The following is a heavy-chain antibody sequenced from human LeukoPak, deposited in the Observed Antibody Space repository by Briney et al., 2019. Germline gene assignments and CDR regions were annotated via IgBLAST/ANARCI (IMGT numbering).Heavy chain of an antibody. J-gene: IGHJ4*02. CDR3: TRKRSYYYDSSGRTYFDY. Sequence: GGSLRLSCTASGFTFGDYAMSWVRQAPGKGLEWVGFIRSKAYGGTTEYAASVKGRFTISRDDSKSVAYLQMNSLKTEDTAVYYCTRKRSYYYDSSGRTYFDYWGQGTLVNVSS. CDR1: GFTFGDYA. V-gene: IGHV3-49*04. D-gene: IGHD3-22*01. CDR2: IRSKAYGGTT.